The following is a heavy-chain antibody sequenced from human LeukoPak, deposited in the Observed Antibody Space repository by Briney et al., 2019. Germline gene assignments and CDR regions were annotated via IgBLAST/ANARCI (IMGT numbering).Heavy chain of an antibody. J-gene: IGHJ4*02. Sequence: GGSLRLSCAASGFTFSSYSMNWVRQAPGKGLEWVSSISSSSSYIYYADSVKGRFTISRDNAKNSLYLQMNSLRAEDTAVYYCARVLRPTPYSGYDFYYWGQGTLVTVSS. CDR3: ARVLRPTPYSGYDFYY. CDR2: ISSSSSYI. CDR1: GFTFSSYS. D-gene: IGHD5-12*01. V-gene: IGHV3-21*01.